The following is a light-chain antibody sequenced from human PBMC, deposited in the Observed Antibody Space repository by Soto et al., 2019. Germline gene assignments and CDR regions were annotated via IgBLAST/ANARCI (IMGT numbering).Light chain of an antibody. CDR3: CSYAGSVV. Sequence: QSALTQPRSVSGSPGQSVTISCTGTSSDVGGYKYVSWYQQCPGKAPKLMIYDVRKRPSGVPDRFSGSKSGNTASLTISGLQADDEADYYCCSYAGSVVFGAGTKLTVL. V-gene: IGLV2-11*01. CDR2: DVR. CDR1: SSDVGGYKY. J-gene: IGLJ2*01.